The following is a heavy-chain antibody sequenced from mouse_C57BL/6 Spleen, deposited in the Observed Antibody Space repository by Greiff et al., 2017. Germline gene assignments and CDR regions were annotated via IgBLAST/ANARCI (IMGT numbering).Heavy chain of an antibody. D-gene: IGHD1-1*01. CDR1: GFTFSNYW. V-gene: IGHV6-3*01. CDR2: IRLKSDNYAT. Sequence: EVKLMESGGGLVQPGGSMKLSCVASGFTFSNYWMNWVRQSPEKGLEWVAQIRLKSDNYATHYAESVKGRFTISRDDSKSSIYLQMNNLRAADTGIYYCKVSYYYGSSYTYFDVWGTGTTVTVSS. J-gene: IGHJ1*03. CDR3: KVSYYYGSSYTYFDV.